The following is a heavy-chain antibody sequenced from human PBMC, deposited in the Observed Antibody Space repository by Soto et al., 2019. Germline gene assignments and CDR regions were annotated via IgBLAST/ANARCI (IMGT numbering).Heavy chain of an antibody. J-gene: IGHJ5*02. CDR3: ARGVGSGTYYNQYHWFDP. Sequence: QVQLVQSGAEVKKPGASVKVSCKASGYTFTNYGISWVRQAPGQGLEWMGWINTYNGNTNHAQKLQGRVTMTTDTSTSTADMGLRSLRSDDTAVYYCARGVGSGTYYNQYHWFDPWGQGTLVTVSS. D-gene: IGHD3-10*01. V-gene: IGHV1-18*01. CDR1: GYTFTNYG. CDR2: INTYNGNT.